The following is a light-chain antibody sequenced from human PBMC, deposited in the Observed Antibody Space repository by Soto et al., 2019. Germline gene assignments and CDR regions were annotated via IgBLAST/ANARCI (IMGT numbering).Light chain of an antibody. J-gene: IGLJ1*01. CDR3: CSYAGSSTFYV. V-gene: IGLV2-23*03. CDR1: SSDVGSYNL. Sequence: SVLTQPASVTGSPGQSITISCTGTSSDVGSYNLVSWYQQHPGKAPKLMIYEGSKRPSGVSNRFSGSKSGNTASLTISGLQAEDEAAYYCCSYAGSSTFYVFGTGTKVTV. CDR2: EGS.